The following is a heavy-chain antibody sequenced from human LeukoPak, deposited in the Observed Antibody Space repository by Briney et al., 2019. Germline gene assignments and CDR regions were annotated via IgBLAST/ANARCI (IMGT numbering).Heavy chain of an antibody. J-gene: IGHJ5*02. Sequence: PSETLSLTCAVSGGSISSSNWWSWVRQPPGKGLEFIGEIFHSGSTNYDPSLKSRVTLSVDKSKNQFSLKLTSVTAADTAVYYCARLSVATYGGKSGWFDPWGQGSLVTVSS. V-gene: IGHV4-4*02. CDR2: IFHSGST. CDR1: GGSISSSNW. D-gene: IGHD4-23*01. CDR3: ARLSVATYGGKSGWFDP.